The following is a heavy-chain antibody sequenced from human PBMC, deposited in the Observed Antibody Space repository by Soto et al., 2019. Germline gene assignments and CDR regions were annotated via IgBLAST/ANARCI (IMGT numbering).Heavy chain of an antibody. D-gene: IGHD6-19*01. CDR3: ARDFTDSSGPTLGMGV. CDR1: GGSISSGGYY. J-gene: IGHJ6*02. V-gene: IGHV4-31*03. CDR2: IYYSGST. Sequence: SETLSLTCTVSGGSISSGGYYGSWIRQHPGKGLEWIGYIYYSGSTYYNPSLKSRVTISVDTSKNQFSLKLSSVTAADTAVYYCARDFTDSSGPTLGMGVWGQGTTVTVSS.